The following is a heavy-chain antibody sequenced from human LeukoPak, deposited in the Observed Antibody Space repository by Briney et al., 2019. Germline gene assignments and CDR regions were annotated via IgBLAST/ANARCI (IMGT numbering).Heavy chain of an antibody. V-gene: IGHV1-8*01. CDR3: ATESAITISGVVFHHFDP. J-gene: IGHJ5*02. CDR2: MSPDDGFT. Sequence: GASVKVSCKSSADTLSGDDVHWVRQAPGQGLEWLGWMSPDDGFTGYAQDFQGRLTMTTDTTINTVFMELSGLKSEDTAVYYCATESAITISGVVFHHFDPWGQGTLVTVSS. D-gene: IGHD3-3*01. CDR1: ADTLSGDD.